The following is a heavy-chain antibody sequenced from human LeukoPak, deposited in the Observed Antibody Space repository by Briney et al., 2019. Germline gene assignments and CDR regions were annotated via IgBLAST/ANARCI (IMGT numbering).Heavy chain of an antibody. Sequence: SETLSLTCTVSSGSINSYYWNWIRQPPGKGLEWIGRIYSSGSTNYNPSLKSRVTISVDTSKNQFSLKLSSVTAADTAVYYCARGTTVTPVDYWGQGTLVTVSS. CDR3: ARGTTVTPVDY. D-gene: IGHD4-17*01. V-gene: IGHV4-59*01. CDR2: IYSSGST. CDR1: SGSINSYY. J-gene: IGHJ4*02.